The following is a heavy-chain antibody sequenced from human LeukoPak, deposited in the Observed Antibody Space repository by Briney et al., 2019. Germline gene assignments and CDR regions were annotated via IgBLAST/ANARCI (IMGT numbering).Heavy chain of an antibody. CDR2: ISAYNGNT. J-gene: IGHJ2*01. Sequence: EASVKVSCKTSGYTFTIYGISWVRQAPGQGLEWMGWISAYNGNTNYAQELQGRVTMSTDTSTSTAYMELRSLRSDDTAVYYCAREGDSSGYYWWYFDLWGRGTLVTVSS. CDR1: GYTFTIYG. D-gene: IGHD3-22*01. CDR3: AREGDSSGYYWWYFDL. V-gene: IGHV1-18*01.